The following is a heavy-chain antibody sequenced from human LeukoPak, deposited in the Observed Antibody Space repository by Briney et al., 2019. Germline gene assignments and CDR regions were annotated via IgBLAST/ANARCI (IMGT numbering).Heavy chain of an antibody. V-gene: IGHV4-59*08. D-gene: IGHD6-13*01. J-gene: IGHJ5*02. Sequence: SETLSLTCTVSGGSISSYYWSWIRQPPGKGLEWIGYIYYSGSTNYNPSLKSRVTISVDTSKNQFSLKLSSVTAADTAVYYCARRYSSILDLWGRGTLVTVSS. CDR2: IYYSGST. CDR3: ARRYSSILDL. CDR1: GGSISSYY.